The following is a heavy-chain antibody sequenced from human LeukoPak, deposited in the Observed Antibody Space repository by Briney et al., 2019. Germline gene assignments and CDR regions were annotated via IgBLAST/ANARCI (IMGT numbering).Heavy chain of an antibody. J-gene: IGHJ5*02. CDR1: GFTFSSYG. CDR2: ISYDGSNK. Sequence: SGGSLRLSCAASGFTFSSYGMHWVRQAPGKGLEWVAVISYDGSNKYYADSVKGRFTISRDNSKNTLYLQMNSLRAEDTAVYYCARVVTWFDPWGQGSLVTVSS. CDR3: ARVVTWFDP. V-gene: IGHV3-30*03.